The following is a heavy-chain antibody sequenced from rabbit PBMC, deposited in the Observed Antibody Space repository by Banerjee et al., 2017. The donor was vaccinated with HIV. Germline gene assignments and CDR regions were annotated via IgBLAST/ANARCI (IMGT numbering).Heavy chain of an antibody. V-gene: IGHV1S45*01. Sequence: QEQPVESGGGLVTLGGSLKLSCKASGIDFSSYGISWVRQAPGKGLEWIAYIYAGSAGSTCYATWAKGRFTISKTSSTTVTLQMTSLTAADTTTYFCARYIASSGWAEDLWGPGTLVTVS. J-gene: IGHJ4*01. CDR2: IYAGSAGST. D-gene: IGHD4-1*01. CDR3: ARYIASSGWAEDL. CDR1: GIDFSSYG.